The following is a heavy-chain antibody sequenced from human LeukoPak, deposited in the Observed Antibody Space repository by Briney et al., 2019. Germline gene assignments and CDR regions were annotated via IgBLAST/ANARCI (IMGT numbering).Heavy chain of an antibody. J-gene: IGHJ3*01. CDR1: GFTFSSYA. Sequence: GGSLRLSCAASGFTFSSYAMSWVRQAPGKGLEWVSAISGSGGSTYYADSVKGRFTISRDNSKNTLYLQVNSLGAEDTALYYCAKDWRSGGWYPFFDLWGQGTMVTVS. CDR3: AKDWRSGGWYPFFDL. D-gene: IGHD6-19*01. CDR2: ISGSGGST. V-gene: IGHV3-23*01.